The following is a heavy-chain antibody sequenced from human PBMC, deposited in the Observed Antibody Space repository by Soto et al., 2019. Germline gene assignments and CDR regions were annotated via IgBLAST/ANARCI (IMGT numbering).Heavy chain of an antibody. D-gene: IGHD5-18*01. Sequence: GASVKVSCKASGYTFTSYGISWVRQAPGQGLEWMGWISAYNGNTNYAQKLQGRVTMTTDTSTSTAYMELRSLRSDDTAVYYCARDKDVDTAMVRTFDYWGQGTLVTVSS. V-gene: IGHV1-18*01. CDR1: GYTFTSYG. J-gene: IGHJ4*02. CDR2: ISAYNGNT. CDR3: ARDKDVDTAMVRTFDY.